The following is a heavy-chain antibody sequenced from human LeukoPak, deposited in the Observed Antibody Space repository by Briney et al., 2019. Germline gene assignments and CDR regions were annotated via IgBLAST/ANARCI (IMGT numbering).Heavy chain of an antibody. CDR3: AREYFNYYDSSGDAFDI. J-gene: IGHJ3*02. CDR1: GYSISSGYY. V-gene: IGHV4-38-2*02. D-gene: IGHD3-22*01. CDR2: IYHRGST. Sequence: SETLSLTCTVSGYSISSGYYWGWIRQPPGKGLEWIGNIYHRGSTYYNPSLKSRVTISVDTSKNQFSLKLSSVTAADTAVYYCAREYFNYYDSSGDAFDIWGQGTMVTVSS.